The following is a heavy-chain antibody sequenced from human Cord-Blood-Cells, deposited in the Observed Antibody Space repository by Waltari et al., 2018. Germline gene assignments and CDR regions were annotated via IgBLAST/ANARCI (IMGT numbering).Heavy chain of an antibody. J-gene: IGHJ6*02. D-gene: IGHD4-17*01. CDR2: INPNSGGT. CDR3: AREFGDYYYYYGMDV. Sequence: QVQLVQSGAEVKKPGASVQVSCKASGYTFTGYYMHWVRQAPGQGLEWMGRINPNSGGTNYAQKFQGRVTMTRDTSISTAYMELSRLRSDDTAVYYCAREFGDYYYYYGMDVWGQGTTVTVSS. CDR1: GYTFTGYY. V-gene: IGHV1-2*06.